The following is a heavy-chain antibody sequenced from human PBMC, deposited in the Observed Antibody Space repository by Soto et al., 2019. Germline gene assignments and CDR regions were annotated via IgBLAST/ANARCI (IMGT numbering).Heavy chain of an antibody. CDR1: GFTFSSYA. V-gene: IGHV3-23*01. Sequence: GGSLRLSCAASGFTFSSYAMSWVRQAPGKGLEWVSAISGSGGSTYYADSVKGRFTISRDNSKNMLYLQMNSLRAEDTAVYYCAKGAVVTAILKAWFDPWGQGTLVTVSS. D-gene: IGHD2-21*02. CDR2: ISGSGGST. CDR3: AKGAVVTAILKAWFDP. J-gene: IGHJ5*02.